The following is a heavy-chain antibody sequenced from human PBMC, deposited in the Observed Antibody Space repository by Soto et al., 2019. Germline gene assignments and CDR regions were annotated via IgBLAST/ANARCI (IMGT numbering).Heavy chain of an antibody. CDR2: IRGSGGST. CDR1: GFTFSSYA. D-gene: IGHD6-19*01. J-gene: IGHJ4*02. Sequence: EVQLLESGGGLVQPGGSLRLSCVASGFTFSSYAMSWVRQAQGKGLEWVSGIRGSGGSTYYADSVKGRFTISRDNSKNTLYLQMNSLRAEDTAVYYCAKDRKSGSGWYWDYWGQGSLVTVSS. V-gene: IGHV3-23*01. CDR3: AKDRKSGSGWYWDY.